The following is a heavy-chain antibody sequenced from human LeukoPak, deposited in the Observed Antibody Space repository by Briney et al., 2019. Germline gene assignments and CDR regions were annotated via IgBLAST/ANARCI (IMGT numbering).Heavy chain of an antibody. CDR2: IKQDGSEE. D-gene: IGHD3-10*02. V-gene: IGHV3-7*01. CDR3: AELGITMIGGV. J-gene: IGHJ6*04. CDR1: EFTFSSYW. Sequence: TGGSLRLSCAASEFTFSSYWMSWVRQAPGKGLEWVANIKQDGSEENYVDSVKGRFTISRDNAKNSLYLQMNSLRAEDTAVYYCAELGITMIGGVWGKGTTVTISS.